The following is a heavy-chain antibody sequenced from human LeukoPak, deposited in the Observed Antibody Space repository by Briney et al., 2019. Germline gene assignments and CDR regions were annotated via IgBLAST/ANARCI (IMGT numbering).Heavy chain of an antibody. Sequence: PSETLSLTCTVSGGSISSYYWSWIRQPPGKGLEWIGYIYYSGSTNYNPSLKSRVTISVDTSKNQFSLKLSSVTAADTAVYYCARLPVDPVYAFDIWGQGTMVTVSS. J-gene: IGHJ3*02. CDR2: IYYSGST. CDR3: ARLPVDPVYAFDI. D-gene: IGHD2-15*01. CDR1: GGSISSYY. V-gene: IGHV4-59*08.